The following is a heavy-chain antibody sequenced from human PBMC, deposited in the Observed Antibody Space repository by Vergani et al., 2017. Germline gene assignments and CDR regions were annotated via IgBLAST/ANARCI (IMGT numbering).Heavy chain of an antibody. CDR3: ARGEHVRFGDPTAFDF. J-gene: IGHJ3*01. CDR2: ISSSGSTL. D-gene: IGHD3-10*01. CDR1: GFTFSSHE. V-gene: IGHV3-48*03. Sequence: EVQLVESGGGLVQPGGSLRLSCAASGFTFSSHEMNWVRQAPGKGLEWVSYISSSGSTLYYADSVKGRFTISRDNAKNSLYLQMNSLRAEDTAVYYCARGEHVRFGDPTAFDFWGQGTMVTVSS.